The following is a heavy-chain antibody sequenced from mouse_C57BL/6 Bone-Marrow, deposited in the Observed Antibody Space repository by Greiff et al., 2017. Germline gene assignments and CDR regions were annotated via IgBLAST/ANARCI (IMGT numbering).Heavy chain of an antibody. CDR2: INPSTGGT. V-gene: IGHV1-42*01. Sequence: VQLQQSGPELVKPGASVKISCKASGYSFTGYYMNWVKQSPEKSLEWIGEINPSTGGTNYNQKFKDKATLTVDKSSSTADMQLKSLTSEDSAVYYGARSTIWSRDWYFDVWGTGTTVTVSS. D-gene: IGHD2-2*01. CDR1: GYSFTGYY. CDR3: ARSTIWSRDWYFDV. J-gene: IGHJ1*03.